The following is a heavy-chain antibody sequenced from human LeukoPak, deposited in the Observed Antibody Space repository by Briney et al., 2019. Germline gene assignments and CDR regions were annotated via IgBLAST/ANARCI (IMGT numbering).Heavy chain of an antibody. CDR2: IIPILGIA. J-gene: IGHJ4*02. Sequence: ASVKVSCKASGGTFSSYAISWVRQAPGQGLEWMGRIIPILGIANYAQKFQGRVTITADKSTSTAYMELSSLRSEDTALYYCAKNGPRNNYYYFDYWGQGTLVTVSS. CDR3: AKNGPRNNYYYFDY. D-gene: IGHD1/OR15-1a*01. CDR1: GGTFSSYA. V-gene: IGHV1-69*04.